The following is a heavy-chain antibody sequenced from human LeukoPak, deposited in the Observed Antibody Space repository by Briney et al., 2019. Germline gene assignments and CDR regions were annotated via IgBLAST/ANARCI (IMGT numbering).Heavy chain of an antibody. Sequence: SETLSLTCAVYGGSFSGYYWSWIRQPPGKGLEWIGEFNHSGSTNYNPSLKSRVTISVDTSKNQFSLKLSSVTAADTAVYYCARVGDYDSSGYYFAGGDAFDIWGQGTMVTVSS. CDR3: ARVGDYDSSGYYFAGGDAFDI. CDR2: FNHSGST. CDR1: GGSFSGYY. D-gene: IGHD3-22*01. J-gene: IGHJ3*02. V-gene: IGHV4-34*01.